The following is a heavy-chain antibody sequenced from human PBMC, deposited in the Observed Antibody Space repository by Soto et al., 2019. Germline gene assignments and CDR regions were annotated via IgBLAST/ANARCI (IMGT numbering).Heavy chain of an antibody. CDR1: GGTFSSYA. Sequence: ASVKVSCKASGGTFSSYAISWVRQAPGQGLEWMGGIIPIFGTANYAQKFQGRVTITADESTSTAYMELSSLRSEDTAVYYCARVDYVGSYYYYGMDVWGQGTTVTVSS. D-gene: IGHD4-17*01. J-gene: IGHJ6*02. CDR2: IIPIFGTA. V-gene: IGHV1-69*13. CDR3: ARVDYVGSYYYYGMDV.